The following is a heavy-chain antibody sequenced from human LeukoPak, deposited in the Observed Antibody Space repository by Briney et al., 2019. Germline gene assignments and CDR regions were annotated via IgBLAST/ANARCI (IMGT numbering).Heavy chain of an antibody. CDR3: ARGGGYSGGPTSGMDV. CDR1: GFTFSDYG. J-gene: IGHJ6*02. V-gene: IGHV3-7*05. CDR2: IKQDGSEN. Sequence: GGSLRLSCAASGFTFSDYGMHWVRQAPGKGLERVANIKQDGSENYYVDSVKGRFTISRDNAKNSLSLQMNSLRAEDTAVYYCARGGGYSGGPTSGMDVWGQGTTVTVSS. D-gene: IGHD6-19*01.